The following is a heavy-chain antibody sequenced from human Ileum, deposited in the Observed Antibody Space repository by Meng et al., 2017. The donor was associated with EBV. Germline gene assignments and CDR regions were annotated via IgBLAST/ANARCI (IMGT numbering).Heavy chain of an antibody. V-gene: IGHV4-61*01. CDR3: ARGWDTAMDSG. Sequence: QVHLQGPGPELVKPSETWSSTCTVSGGSVSISSYYWSWLRQPPGKGLEWIGYIYYSGTTNYNPSLESRVTISVDTSKNQFSLKLRSVAASDTAVYYCARGWDTAMDSGWGQGTLVTVSS. J-gene: IGHJ4*02. CDR2: IYYSGTT. D-gene: IGHD5-18*01. CDR1: GGSVSISSYY.